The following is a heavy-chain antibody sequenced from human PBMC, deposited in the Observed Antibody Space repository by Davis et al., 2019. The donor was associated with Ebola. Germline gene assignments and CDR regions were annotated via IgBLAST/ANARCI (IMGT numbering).Heavy chain of an antibody. V-gene: IGHV3-48*01. CDR2: ISSSSSTI. Sequence: GESLKISCAASGFTFSSFAMSWVRQAPGKGLEWVSYISSSSSTIYYADSVKGRFTISRDNAKNSLYLQMNSLRAEDTAVYYCAREKAASYFDYWGQGTLVTVSS. CDR3: AREKAASYFDY. D-gene: IGHD6-13*01. J-gene: IGHJ4*02. CDR1: GFTFSSFA.